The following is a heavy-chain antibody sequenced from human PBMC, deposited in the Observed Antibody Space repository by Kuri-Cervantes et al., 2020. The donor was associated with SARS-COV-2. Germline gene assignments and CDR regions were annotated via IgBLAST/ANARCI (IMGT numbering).Heavy chain of an antibody. Sequence: ASVKVSCKASGYTFTSYAMHWVRQAPGQRLEWMGWINAGNGNTKYSQKFQGRVTITRDTSASTAYMELSSLRSEDTAVYYCARQRGGFLEWLLYYDYWGQGTLVTVSS. D-gene: IGHD3-3*01. V-gene: IGHV1-3*01. CDR2: INAGNGNT. J-gene: IGHJ4*02. CDR1: GYTFTSYA. CDR3: ARQRGGFLEWLLYYDY.